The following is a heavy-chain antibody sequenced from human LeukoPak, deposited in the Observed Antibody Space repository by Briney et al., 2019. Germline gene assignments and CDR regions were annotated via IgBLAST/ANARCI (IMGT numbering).Heavy chain of an antibody. Sequence: GGSLRLSCAASGFTFSSYAMNWVRQAPGKGLEWVSGISGGGGSTYYADSVKGRFTISRDNSKNTLYLQMNSLRAEDTAVYYCAKVHYYDSSGYYYYYYGMDVWGQGITVTVSS. D-gene: IGHD3-22*01. V-gene: IGHV3-23*01. J-gene: IGHJ6*02. CDR3: AKVHYYDSSGYYYYYYGMDV. CDR2: ISGGGGST. CDR1: GFTFSSYA.